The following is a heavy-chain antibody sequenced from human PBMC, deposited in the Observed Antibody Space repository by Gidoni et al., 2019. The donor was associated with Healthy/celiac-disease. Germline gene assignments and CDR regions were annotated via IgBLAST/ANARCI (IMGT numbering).Heavy chain of an antibody. CDR3: ARDGGAMAPLGDAFDI. V-gene: IGHV3-21*01. CDR1: GFHFSSYS. J-gene: IGHJ3*02. D-gene: IGHD5-18*01. CDR2: ISSSSSYI. Sequence: EVQLVESGGGLVKPGGSLRLSCAASGFHFSSYSMNWVRQAPGKGLEWVSSISSSSSYISYADSVKGRFTSSRDNAKNSLYLQMNSLRAEDTAVYYCARDGGAMAPLGDAFDIWGQGTMVTVSS.